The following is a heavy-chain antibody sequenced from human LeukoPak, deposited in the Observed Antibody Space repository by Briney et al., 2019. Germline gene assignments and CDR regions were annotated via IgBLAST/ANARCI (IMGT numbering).Heavy chain of an antibody. CDR1: GFTFSSYG. Sequence: GGSLRLSCAASGFTFSSYGMHWVRQAPGKGLEWVALIVYDGSNKYDESSKHYADSVKGRFTISRDNSKNTLYLQMGSLRPEDMAVYYCARGGLGIAVSDAFDIWGQGTMVTVSS. CDR2: IVYDGSNK. D-gene: IGHD6-19*01. CDR3: ARGGLGIAVSDAFDI. J-gene: IGHJ3*02. V-gene: IGHV3-30*03.